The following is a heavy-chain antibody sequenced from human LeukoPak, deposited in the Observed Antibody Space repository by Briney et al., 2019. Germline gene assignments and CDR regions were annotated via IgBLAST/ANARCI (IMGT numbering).Heavy chain of an antibody. V-gene: IGHV3-7*01. CDR2: IKQDGSEK. CDR3: ARAPGGDFWNAFDI. J-gene: IGHJ3*02. D-gene: IGHD3-3*01. Sequence: GGSLRLSCAASGFTFSSYAMHWVRQAPGKGLEWVANIKQDGSEKYYVDSVKGRFTISRDNAKNSLYLQMNSLRAEDTAVYYCARAPGGDFWNAFDIWGQGTMVTVSS. CDR1: GFTFSSYA.